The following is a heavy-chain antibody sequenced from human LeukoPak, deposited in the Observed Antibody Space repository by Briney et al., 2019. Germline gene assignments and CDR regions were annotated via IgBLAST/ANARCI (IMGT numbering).Heavy chain of an antibody. CDR3: AKCGAYYDILTGYYTDNYYFDY. Sequence: ASVKVSCKASGGTFSSYAMSWVRQAPGKGLEWVSAISGSGGSTYYADSVKGRFTISRDNSKNTLYLQMNSLRAEDTAVYYCAKCGAYYDILTGYYTDNYYFDYWGQGTLVTVSS. CDR2: ISGSGGST. D-gene: IGHD3-9*01. V-gene: IGHV3-23*01. J-gene: IGHJ4*02. CDR1: GGTFSSYA.